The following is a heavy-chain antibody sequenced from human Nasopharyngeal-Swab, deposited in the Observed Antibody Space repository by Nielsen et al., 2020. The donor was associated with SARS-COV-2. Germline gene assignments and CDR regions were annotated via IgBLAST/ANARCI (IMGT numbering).Heavy chain of an antibody. Sequence: GESLKISCAASGFTFSSYAMSWVRQAPGKGLEWVSAISGSGGSTYYADSVKGRFTISRDNSKNTLYLQMNSLRAEDTAVYYCAKEAGFWSGYYTYFDYWGQGTLVTVSS. J-gene: IGHJ4*02. D-gene: IGHD3-3*01. CDR3: AKEAGFWSGYYTYFDY. CDR1: GFTFSSYA. V-gene: IGHV3-23*01. CDR2: ISGSGGST.